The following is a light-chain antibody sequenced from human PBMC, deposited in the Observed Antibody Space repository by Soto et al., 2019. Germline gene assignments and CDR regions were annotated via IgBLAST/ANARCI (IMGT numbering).Light chain of an antibody. Sequence: ELVLTQSTGTLSLSPGEEATLSCRASQSVDSNYLAWYQQKPGQTPRLIIYGASGRADGIPHRFSGSGFGTDFTLTISKVEPEDFAVYYCQHYGTPRSVTFGQGTRLDI. CDR3: QHYGTPRSVT. CDR1: QSVDSNY. J-gene: IGKJ5*01. V-gene: IGKV3-20*01. CDR2: GAS.